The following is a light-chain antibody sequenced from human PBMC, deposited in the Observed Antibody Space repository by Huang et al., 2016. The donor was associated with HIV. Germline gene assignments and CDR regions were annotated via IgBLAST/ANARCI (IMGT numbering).Light chain of an antibody. V-gene: IGKV1-NL1*01. CDR3: QQYHSLPWT. CDR1: QGIGNS. CDR2: ATS. J-gene: IGKJ1*01. Sequence: DIQLTQSPSSLSASVGDRVTITCRASQGIGNSLAWYQQKPEKAPRLLLYATSTLQSVLPSRFSGSGTGTHYSLTINAQQPEDNASYYCQQYHSLPWTCGQGPKVEI.